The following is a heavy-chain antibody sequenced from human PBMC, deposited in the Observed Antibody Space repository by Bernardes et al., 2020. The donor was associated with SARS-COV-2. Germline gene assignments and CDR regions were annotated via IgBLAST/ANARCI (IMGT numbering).Heavy chain of an antibody. J-gene: IGHJ5*02. CDR3: ERGTYYYESSGYPYDP. D-gene: IGHD3-22*01. Sequence: ASVKVSCKASGYTFTGYYMHWVRQAPGQGLEWMGWINPNSGGTNYAQKFQGWVTMTRDTSISTAYMELSRLRSDDTAVYYCERGTYYYESSGYPYDPWGQGTLVTVSS. CDR1: GYTFTGYY. CDR2: INPNSGGT. V-gene: IGHV1-2*04.